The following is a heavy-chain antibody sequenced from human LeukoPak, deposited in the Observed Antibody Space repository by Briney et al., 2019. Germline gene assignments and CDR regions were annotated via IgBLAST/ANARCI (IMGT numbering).Heavy chain of an antibody. CDR1: RGSISTYY. CDR3: ARHQPQLVSGYDY. J-gene: IGHJ4*02. CDR2: IYTSGIT. D-gene: IGHD6-13*01. Sequence: PSETLSLTCTVSRGSISTYYWSWIRQPPRKRLEWIGYIYTSGITNYNPSLKSRVSMSVATSKNQFSLRLNSVTAAATAVYYCARHQPQLVSGYDYWGQGTLVTVSS. V-gene: IGHV4-4*09.